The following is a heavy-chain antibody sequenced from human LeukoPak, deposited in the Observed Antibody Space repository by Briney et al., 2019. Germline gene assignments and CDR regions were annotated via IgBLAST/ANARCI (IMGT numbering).Heavy chain of an antibody. J-gene: IGHJ4*02. V-gene: IGHV3-23*01. Sequence: GGSLRLSCAASGFTFSSYAMNWVRQAPGKGLEWVSVISGSGGSTYYADSVKGRFTISRDNAKNSLYLQMNSLRAEDTAVYYCARKKVAAAGPDYWGQGTLVTVSS. CDR1: GFTFSSYA. CDR2: ISGSGGST. CDR3: ARKKVAAAGPDY. D-gene: IGHD6-13*01.